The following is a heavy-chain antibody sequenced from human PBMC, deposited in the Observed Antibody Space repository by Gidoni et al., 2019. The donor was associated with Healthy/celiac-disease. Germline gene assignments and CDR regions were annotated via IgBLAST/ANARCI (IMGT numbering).Heavy chain of an antibody. V-gene: IGHV1-2*02. J-gene: IGHJ6*02. CDR2: INPNSGGT. CDR1: GYTFTGYY. CDR3: ASSDYVDYVFCGMDV. D-gene: IGHD4-17*01. Sequence: QVQLVQSGAEVKKPGASVKVSCKASGYTFTGYYMHWVRQAPGQGLEWMGWINPNSGGTNYAQKFQGRVTMTRDTSISTAYMELSRLRSDDTAVYYCASSDYVDYVFCGMDVWGQGTTVTVSS.